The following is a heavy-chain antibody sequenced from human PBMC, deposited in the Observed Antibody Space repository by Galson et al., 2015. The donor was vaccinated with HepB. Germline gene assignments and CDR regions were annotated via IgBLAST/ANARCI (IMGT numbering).Heavy chain of an antibody. CDR1: GYRFDFYD. CDR2: LTTSGSRS. V-gene: IGHV3-23*05. D-gene: IGHD2-21*01. Sequence: SLRLSCAASGYRFDFYDINWVRQAPGQGLEWVGGLTTSGSRSYYADPGQGRFTITRDNSKNTVFLQMSSLRYEDTGIYYCAKGAYMSSKTLYCMDAWGQGTTVTVAS. CDR3: AKGAYMSSKTLYCMDA. J-gene: IGHJ6*02.